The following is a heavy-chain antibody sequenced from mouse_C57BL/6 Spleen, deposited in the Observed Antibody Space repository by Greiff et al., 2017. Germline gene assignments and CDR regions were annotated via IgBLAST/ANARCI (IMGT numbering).Heavy chain of an antibody. Sequence: QVQLQQPGAELVKPGASVKLSCKASGYTFTSYWMHWVKQRPGQGLEWMGMIHPISGSTNYNEKFKSKATLTVDKSSSTAYMKLSSLTSEDSAVYYCAGDYGSSSDYWGQGTSVTVSS. CDR2: IHPISGST. CDR1: GYTFTSYW. CDR3: AGDYGSSSDY. J-gene: IGHJ4*01. D-gene: IGHD1-1*01. V-gene: IGHV1-64*01.